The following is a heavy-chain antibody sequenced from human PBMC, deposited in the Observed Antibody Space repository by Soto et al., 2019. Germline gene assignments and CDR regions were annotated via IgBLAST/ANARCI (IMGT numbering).Heavy chain of an antibody. D-gene: IGHD2-15*01. CDR2: IIPISGTT. V-gene: IGHV1-69*13. J-gene: IGHJ6*02. CDR3: ARGYCSGGNCYSGMDV. CDR1: GGTFSTHA. Sequence: SVKVSCKASGGTFSTHAIIWVRQAPGHGLEWMGGIIPISGTTYYTQKFQGRVTITADEPTSTAFMELSSLKSEDTAVFYCARGYCSGGNCYSGMDVWGQGSMVTVSS.